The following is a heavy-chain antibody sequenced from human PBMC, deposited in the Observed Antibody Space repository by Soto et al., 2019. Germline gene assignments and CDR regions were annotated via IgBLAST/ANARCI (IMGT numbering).Heavy chain of an antibody. CDR3: PSRYCSGGSCRLFGSFDL. CDR2: IYYSGST. V-gene: IGHV4-31*03. J-gene: IGHJ5*02. Sequence: SETLSLTCTVSGGSISSGDYYWNWIRQHPGKGLEGIGYIYYSGSTYYNPSLKSRVTISVDTSKNQFSLRLSSVTAADTAVYSGPSRYCSGGSCRLFGSFDLWGQGTLVTVSS. CDR1: GGSISSGDYY. D-gene: IGHD2-15*01.